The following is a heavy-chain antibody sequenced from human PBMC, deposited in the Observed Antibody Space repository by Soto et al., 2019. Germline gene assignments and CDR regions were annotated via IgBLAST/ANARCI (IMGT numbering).Heavy chain of an antibody. Sequence: SETLSLTCTVSGGSISSYYWSWIRQPAGKGLEWIGRIYTSGSTNYNPSLKSRVTMSVDTSKNQFSLKLSSVTAADTAVYYCARHKSRITHYYYYGMNVWGQGTTVTVSS. D-gene: IGHD1-20*01. J-gene: IGHJ6*02. CDR3: ARHKSRITHYYYYGMNV. V-gene: IGHV4-4*07. CDR2: IYTSGST. CDR1: GGSISSYY.